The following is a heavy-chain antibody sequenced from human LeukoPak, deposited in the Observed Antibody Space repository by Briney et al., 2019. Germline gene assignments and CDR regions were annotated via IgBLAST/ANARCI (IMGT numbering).Heavy chain of an antibody. CDR3: AKDSQYYDYVWGAFPYSMPDY. V-gene: IGHV3-23*01. Sequence: GGSLRLSCAASGFTFSSYAMSWVRQAPGKGLEWVSAISGSGGSTYYADSVKGRFTISRDNSKNTLYLQMNSLRAEDTAVYYCAKDSQYYDYVWGAFPYSMPDYWGQGTLVTVSS. CDR2: ISGSGGST. CDR1: GFTFSSYA. J-gene: IGHJ4*02. D-gene: IGHD3-16*01.